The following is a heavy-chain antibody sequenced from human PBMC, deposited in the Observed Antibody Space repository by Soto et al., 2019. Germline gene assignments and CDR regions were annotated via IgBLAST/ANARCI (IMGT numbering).Heavy chain of an antibody. V-gene: IGHV3-30*03. Sequence: PGGSLRLSCAASGFPFSSYGMHWVRQAPGKGLEWVAVISYDGSNKYYADSVKGRFTISRDNSKNTLYLQMNSPRAEDTAVYYCARTGDPYYYDSSGYYYPEFDYWGQGTLVTVSS. CDR1: GFPFSSYG. D-gene: IGHD3-22*01. CDR3: ARTGDPYYYDSSGYYYPEFDY. CDR2: ISYDGSNK. J-gene: IGHJ4*02.